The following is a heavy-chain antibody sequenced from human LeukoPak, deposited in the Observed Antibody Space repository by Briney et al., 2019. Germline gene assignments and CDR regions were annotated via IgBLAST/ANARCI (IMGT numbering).Heavy chain of an antibody. V-gene: IGHV4-61*01. D-gene: IGHD3-16*02. CDR1: GDSVSSITYY. J-gene: IGHJ4*02. CDR3: ARGKPVTFGGVIDYFDY. CDR2: ISYSGST. Sequence: SETLSLTCTVSGDSVSSITYYWNWIRQPPGQGLEWIGNISYSGSTNYNPSLRSRVTISVDTSKNQFSLKFRSVTAADTAVYYCARGKPVTFGGVIDYFDYWGQGTLVTVSS.